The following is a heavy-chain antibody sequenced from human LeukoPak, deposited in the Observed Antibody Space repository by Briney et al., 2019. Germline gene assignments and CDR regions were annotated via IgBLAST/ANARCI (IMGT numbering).Heavy chain of an antibody. CDR1: GFTFSRSA. Sequence: GGSLRLSCAASGFTFSRSAMTWVRQTPGKGLDWVSSISSSGNTYYADSVKGRFTISRDNSKNMLYLRMNSLRAEDTAVYYCVKGRISEDGLDFWGQGTLVTVSS. CDR2: ISSSGNT. J-gene: IGHJ4*02. CDR3: VKGRISEDGLDF. D-gene: IGHD6-13*01. V-gene: IGHV3-23*01.